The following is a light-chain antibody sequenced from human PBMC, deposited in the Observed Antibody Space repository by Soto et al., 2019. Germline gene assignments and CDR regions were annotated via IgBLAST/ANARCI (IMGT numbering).Light chain of an antibody. CDR2: WAS. CDR1: QTVLYSPNNKNY. Sequence: DIVMTQSRDSLAVSLGERATINCKSSQTVLYSPNNKNYLAWYQQKPRQPPKLLISWASTRESGVPDRFSGSGSGTDFTLTISSLQAEDVAVYYCQQYYTTPRTFGQGTKVEIK. J-gene: IGKJ1*01. V-gene: IGKV4-1*01. CDR3: QQYYTTPRT.